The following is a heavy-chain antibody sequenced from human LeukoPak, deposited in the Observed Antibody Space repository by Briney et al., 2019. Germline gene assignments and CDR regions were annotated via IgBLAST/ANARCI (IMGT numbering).Heavy chain of an antibody. Sequence: ASVKVSCKASGYTFTSYYMHWVRQAPRQGLEWMGIINPSGGSTSYAQKFQGRVTMTRDTSTSTVYMELSSLRSEDTAVYYCASGTRGTWTGYYYYYYGMDVWGQGTTVTVSS. CDR2: INPSGGST. V-gene: IGHV1-46*01. J-gene: IGHJ6*02. CDR3: ASGTRGTWTGYYYYYYGMDV. CDR1: GYTFTSYY. D-gene: IGHD3/OR15-3a*01.